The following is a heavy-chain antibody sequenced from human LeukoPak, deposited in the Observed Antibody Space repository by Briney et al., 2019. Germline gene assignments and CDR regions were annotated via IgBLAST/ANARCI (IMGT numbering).Heavy chain of an antibody. Sequence: GGSLRLSCAASGFTFSSFGMNWVRQAPGKGLEWVSYISSSGSTIYYADSVKGRFTISRDSAKHSLYLQINSLRAEDTAVYYCARVSANYFDYWGQGTLVTVSS. V-gene: IGHV3-48*03. CDR2: ISSSGSTI. J-gene: IGHJ4*02. CDR1: GFTFSSFG. D-gene: IGHD2-8*01. CDR3: ARVSANYFDY.